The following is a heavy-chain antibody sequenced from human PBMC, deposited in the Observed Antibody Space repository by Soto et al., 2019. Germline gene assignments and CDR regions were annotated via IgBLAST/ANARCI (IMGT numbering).Heavy chain of an antibody. CDR2: IHHSGST. Sequence: SETLSLTCAVSGGSISSNNWWNWVRQPPGKGLEWIGEIHHSGSTNYNPSLKSRVTISVDKSKNQFSLKLNSVTAADTAVYYCARARQYCSSSSCYLDPWGQGTLVTVSS. CDR1: GGSISSNNW. CDR3: ARARQYCSSSSCYLDP. D-gene: IGHD2-2*01. V-gene: IGHV4-4*02. J-gene: IGHJ5*02.